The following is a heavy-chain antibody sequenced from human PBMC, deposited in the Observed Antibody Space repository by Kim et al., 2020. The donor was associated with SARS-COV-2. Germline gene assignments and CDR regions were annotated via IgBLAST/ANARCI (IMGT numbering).Heavy chain of an antibody. CDR1: GGSISSYY. Sequence: SETLSLTCTVSGGSISSYYWSWIRQPPGKGLEWIGYIYYSGSTNYNPSLKSRVTISVDTSKNQFSLKLSSVTAADTAVYYPASLVGAKRNWLDPWGQGTL. V-gene: IGHV4-59*01. CDR3: ASLVGAKRNWLDP. J-gene: IGHJ5*02. D-gene: IGHD1-26*01. CDR2: IYYSGST.